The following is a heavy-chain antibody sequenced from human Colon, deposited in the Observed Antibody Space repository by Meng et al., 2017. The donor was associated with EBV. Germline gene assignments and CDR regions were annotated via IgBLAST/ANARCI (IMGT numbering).Heavy chain of an antibody. Sequence: AQLQASGPGLVKPSQTLSLTCTVSGGSVSSGGYNWTWIRQHPGKGLEWFGHIYYSGSTFYNPSLKRRVIISIDTSKNQFSLNLRSVTAADTAVYYCARVSSGWDYFDYWGQGTLVTVSS. CDR3: ARVSSGWDYFDY. V-gene: IGHV4-31*03. J-gene: IGHJ4*02. D-gene: IGHD6-19*01. CDR1: GGSVSSGGYN. CDR2: IYYSGST.